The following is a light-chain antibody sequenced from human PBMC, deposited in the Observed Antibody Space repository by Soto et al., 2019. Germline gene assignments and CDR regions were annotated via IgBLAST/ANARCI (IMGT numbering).Light chain of an antibody. CDR2: GAS. Sequence: EIVLTQSPATLSVSPGETATLSCRTSQSVRSNLAWYQQKPGQAPRLLMYGASNRANGVPARFAAGGSGTEFILTISSLQSEDFAVYYCQQFDDWPRTFGQGTKVDIK. V-gene: IGKV3-15*01. CDR3: QQFDDWPRT. CDR1: QSVRSN. J-gene: IGKJ1*01.